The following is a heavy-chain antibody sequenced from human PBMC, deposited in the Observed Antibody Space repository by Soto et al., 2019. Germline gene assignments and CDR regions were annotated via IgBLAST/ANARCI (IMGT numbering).Heavy chain of an antibody. CDR2: IFSDNER. CDR1: GFSLTTGKMG. V-gene: IGHV2-26*01. Sequence: GPTLVNATETLTLTCTVSGFSLTTGKMGVSWIRQPPGKALEWLAHIFSDNERSYSTSLQGRLTISKDTSGSQVVLSMTNVDPVDTATYYCARMNVDSYQFYYAMDVWGQGTTVTVSS. J-gene: IGHJ6*02. CDR3: ARMNVDSYQFYYAMDV. D-gene: IGHD4-17*01.